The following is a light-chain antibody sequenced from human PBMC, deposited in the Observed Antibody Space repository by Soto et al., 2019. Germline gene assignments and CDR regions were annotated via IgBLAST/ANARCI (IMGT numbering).Light chain of an antibody. J-gene: IGLJ1*01. CDR1: RSSIGSNT. V-gene: IGLV1-44*01. CDR3: AAWDASLGGFYV. CDR2: SNN. Sequence: QSVLTKPPSASGTPGQRVTISCSGSRSSIGSNTVNWYQHLPGSAPKLLIYSNNHRPSRVPDRFSASKAGASASLAISGLQSEDEGDYYCAAWDASLGGFYVFGSGTKLTVL.